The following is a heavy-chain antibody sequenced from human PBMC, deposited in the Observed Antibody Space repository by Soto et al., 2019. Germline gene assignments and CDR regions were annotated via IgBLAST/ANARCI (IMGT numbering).Heavy chain of an antibody. CDR2: IKQDGSEK. CDR1: GFTFSRYW. D-gene: IGHD2-2*02. J-gene: IGHJ4*02. V-gene: IGHV3-7*04. CDR3: VRNLGFCNSTNCYTVLDY. Sequence: EVQLVESGGGLVQPGGSLRLSCAASGFTFSRYWMNWVRQAPGKGLEWVANIKQDGSEKYYEDSVTGRFTISRDNDKNSLFLQMNSLGAEDTAVYYCVRNLGFCNSTNCYTVLDYWGQGTLVTVSS.